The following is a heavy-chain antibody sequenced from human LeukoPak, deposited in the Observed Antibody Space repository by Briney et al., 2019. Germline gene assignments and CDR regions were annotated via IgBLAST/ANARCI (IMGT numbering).Heavy chain of an antibody. CDR2: ISYDGSNK. J-gene: IGHJ4*02. V-gene: IGHV3-30-3*01. CDR3: AGDRSGYYGSGSYCAY. D-gene: IGHD3-10*01. CDR1: GFTFSSYA. Sequence: PGGSLRPSCAASGFTFSSYAMHWVRQAPGKGLEWVAVISYDGSNKYYADSVKGRFTISRDNSKNTLYLQMNSLRAEDTAVYYCAGDRSGYYGSGSYCAYWGQGTLVTVSS.